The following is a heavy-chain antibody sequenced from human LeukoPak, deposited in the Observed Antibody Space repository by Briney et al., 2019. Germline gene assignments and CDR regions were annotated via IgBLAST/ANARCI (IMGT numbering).Heavy chain of an antibody. CDR1: GDSIRSGTYS. D-gene: IGHD6-13*01. J-gene: IGHJ4*02. CDR3: ARHAGGIAASGTRPFDY. CDR2: TSYTGST. Sequence: SETLSLTCSVSGDSIRSGTYSWGWIRQPPGKGLEWIGSTSYTGSTYYNPSLKSRVTISVDTSKNQFPLKMSSVTAADTAVYYCARHAGGIAASGTRPFDYWGQGTLVTVSS. V-gene: IGHV4-39*01.